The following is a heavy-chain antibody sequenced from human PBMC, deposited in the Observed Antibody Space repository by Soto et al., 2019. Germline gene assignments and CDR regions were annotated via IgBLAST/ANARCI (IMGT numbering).Heavy chain of an antibody. D-gene: IGHD2-2*01. CDR3: AKDGGPAYCNSPGCSAEHFDY. J-gene: IGHJ4*02. V-gene: IGHV3-23*01. Sequence: PGGSLRLSCAASGFTLSSYAMSWIRQTPVNVLESVSAISGSGGSTYYAVSVKGRFTISRDNSKNTLYLQMNSLRAEDTAVYYCAKDGGPAYCNSPGCSAEHFDYWGQGTQVTVSS. CDR1: GFTLSSYA. CDR2: ISGSGGST.